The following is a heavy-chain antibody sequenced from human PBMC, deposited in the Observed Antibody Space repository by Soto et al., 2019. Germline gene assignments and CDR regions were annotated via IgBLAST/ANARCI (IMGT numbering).Heavy chain of an antibody. J-gene: IGHJ3*02. CDR1: GGSISSYY. Sequence: SETLSLTCTVSGGSISSYYWSWIRQPPGKGLEWIGYIYYSGSTNYNPSLKSRVTISVDTSKNQFSLKLSSVTAADTAVYYCARSGYSGYGDAFDIWGQGTMVTVSS. V-gene: IGHV4-59*01. D-gene: IGHD5-12*01. CDR3: ARSGYSGYGDAFDI. CDR2: IYYSGST.